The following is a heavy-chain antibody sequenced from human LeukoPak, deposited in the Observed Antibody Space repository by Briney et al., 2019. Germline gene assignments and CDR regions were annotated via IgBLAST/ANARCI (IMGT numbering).Heavy chain of an antibody. Sequence: SETLSLTCNVSGGSVSNADYYWSWIRHSPGKTLEWIGYIYHTGSNNYKYSLKSRVTMSLDTSRNQFSLRLNSVTAADTAVYYCASAPNYHVSSGSDHWGQGILVTVSS. V-gene: IGHV4-61*08. CDR1: GGSVSNADYY. CDR3: ASAPNYHVSSGSDH. CDR2: IYHTGSN. J-gene: IGHJ4*02. D-gene: IGHD3-22*01.